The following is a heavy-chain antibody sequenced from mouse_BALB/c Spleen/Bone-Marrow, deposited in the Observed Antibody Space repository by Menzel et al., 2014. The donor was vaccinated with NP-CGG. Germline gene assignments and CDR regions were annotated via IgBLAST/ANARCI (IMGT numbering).Heavy chain of an antibody. V-gene: IGHV2-6-7*01. CDR3: ARTLGHYAMDY. Sequence: VNLVESGPGLVAPSQSLSITCTVSGFSLTGYGVNWVRQPPGKGLEWLGMIWGDGGTDYNSALKSRLSISKDNSKSQVFLKMNSLQTDDTARYYCARTLGHYAMDYWGQGTSVTVSS. CDR1: GFSLTGYG. J-gene: IGHJ4*01. CDR2: IWGDGGT. D-gene: IGHD4-1*01.